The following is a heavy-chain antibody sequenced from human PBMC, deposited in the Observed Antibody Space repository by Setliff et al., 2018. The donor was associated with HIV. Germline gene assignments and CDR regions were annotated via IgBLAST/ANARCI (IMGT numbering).Heavy chain of an antibody. J-gene: IGHJ6*03. CDR2: VIPNSGKT. Sequence: GASVKVSCKASGYTFTGYYIHWVRQAPGQGLEWMGCVIPNSGKTYYAQEFQGRVTMTSDTSINTAYMEVSWLTSDDTAIYYCARDLAVAGKSYYSYYYMDVWGKGTTVTVSS. V-gene: IGHV1-2*02. CDR3: ARDLAVAGKSYYSYYYMDV. CDR1: GYTFTGYY. D-gene: IGHD6-19*01.